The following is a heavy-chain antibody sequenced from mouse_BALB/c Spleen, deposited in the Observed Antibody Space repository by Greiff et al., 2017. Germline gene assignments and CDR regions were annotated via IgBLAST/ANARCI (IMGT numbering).Heavy chain of an antibody. V-gene: IGHV3-6*02. CDR3: ARYGYDEGYAMDY. CDR1: GYSITSGYY. D-gene: IGHD2-2*01. CDR2: ISYDGSN. J-gene: IGHJ4*01. Sequence: EVKLEESGPGLVKPSQSLSLTCSVTGYSITSGYYWNWIRQFPGNKLEWMGYISYDGSNNYNPSLKNRISITRDTSKNQFFLKLNSVTTEDTATYYCARYGYDEGYAMDYWGQGTSVTVSS.